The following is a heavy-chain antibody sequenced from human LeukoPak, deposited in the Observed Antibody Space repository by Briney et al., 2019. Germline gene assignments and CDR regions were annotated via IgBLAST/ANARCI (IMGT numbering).Heavy chain of an antibody. J-gene: IGHJ6*02. Sequence: GRSLRLSCAASGFTFSSYTMHWVRQAPGKGLEWVAVISYDGSNKYYADSVKGRFTISRDNSKNTLYLQMNSLRAEDTAVYYCARGLHYYYYGMDVWGQGTTVTVSS. CDR1: GFTFSSYT. D-gene: IGHD3-10*01. V-gene: IGHV3-30-3*01. CDR2: ISYDGSNK. CDR3: ARGLHYYYYGMDV.